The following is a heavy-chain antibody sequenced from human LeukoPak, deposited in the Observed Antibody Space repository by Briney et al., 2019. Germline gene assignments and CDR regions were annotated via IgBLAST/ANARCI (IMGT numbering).Heavy chain of an antibody. V-gene: IGHV1-2*02. CDR1: GYTFTGYY. CDR2: INPNSGGT. CDR3: TRESDSTFYFDF. D-gene: IGHD2-2*01. J-gene: IGHJ4*02. Sequence: ASVKVSCKTSGYTFTGYYMHWVRQAPGQGLEWMGWINPNSGGTNYAQKFQGRVTMTRDTSISTAYMELSRLRSDDTAVYYCTRESDSTFYFDFWGQGTLVTVSS.